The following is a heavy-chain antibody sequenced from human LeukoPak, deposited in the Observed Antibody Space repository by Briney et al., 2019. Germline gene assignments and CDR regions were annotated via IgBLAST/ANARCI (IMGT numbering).Heavy chain of an antibody. CDR2: ISSSGSTI. J-gene: IGHJ6*02. D-gene: IGHD3-3*01. CDR3: ASTLTRITIFGVPSSDYYYGMDV. V-gene: IGHV3-11*01. Sequence: GGSLRLSCAASGFTFSDYYMSGIRQAPGKGLEWVSYISSSGSTIYYADSVKGRFTISREHAKNSLYLQMNSLRAEDTAVYYCASTLTRITIFGVPSSDYYYGMDVWGQGTTVTVSS. CDR1: GFTFSDYY.